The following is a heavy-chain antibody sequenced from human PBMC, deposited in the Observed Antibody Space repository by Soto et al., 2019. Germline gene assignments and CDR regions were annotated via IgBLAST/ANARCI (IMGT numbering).Heavy chain of an antibody. D-gene: IGHD3-22*01. Sequence: KTAETLSLTCAVYGGSFSGHSWTWIRQAPGKGLEWIVDINHSGRVNYSPSLKSRVTISLDTSKNQFSLTLSAVTAADTAMYYCSTRAYDTNGYYRFDPWGQGTLVTVSS. CDR3: STRAYDTNGYYRFDP. CDR1: GGSFSGHS. J-gene: IGHJ5*01. V-gene: IGHV4-34*01. CDR2: INHSGRV.